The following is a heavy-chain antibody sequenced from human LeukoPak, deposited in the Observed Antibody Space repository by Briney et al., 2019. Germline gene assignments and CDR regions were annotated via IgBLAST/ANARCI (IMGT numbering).Heavy chain of an antibody. CDR1: GFTFSSYA. CDR2: ISYDGSNK. CDR3: AVKWELLRGFDY. J-gene: IGHJ4*02. D-gene: IGHD1-26*01. V-gene: IGHV3-30-3*01. Sequence: QPGGSLRLSCAASGFTFSSYAMHWVRQAPGKGLEWVAVISYDGSNKYYADSVKGRFTISRDNSKNTLYLQMNSLRAEDTAVYHCAVKWELLRGFDYWGQGTLVTVSS.